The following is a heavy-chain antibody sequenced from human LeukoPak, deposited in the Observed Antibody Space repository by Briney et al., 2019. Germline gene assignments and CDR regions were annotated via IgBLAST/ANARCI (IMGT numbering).Heavy chain of an antibody. Sequence: GASVKVSCTASGYTFTSYGISWVRQAPGQGLEWMGWISAYNGNTNYAQKLQGRVTMTTDTSTSTAYMELRSLRSDDTAVYYCARDPTRYYYDSSGEFDYWGQGTLVTDSS. CDR2: ISAYNGNT. V-gene: IGHV1-18*01. D-gene: IGHD3-22*01. CDR1: GYTFTSYG. CDR3: ARDPTRYYYDSSGEFDY. J-gene: IGHJ4*02.